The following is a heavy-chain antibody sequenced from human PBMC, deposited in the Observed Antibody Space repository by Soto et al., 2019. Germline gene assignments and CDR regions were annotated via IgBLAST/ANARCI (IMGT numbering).Heavy chain of an antibody. Sequence: GGSLRLSCAASGFSFSNSWMTWVRQAPGKGLECLACINPDGSEKYYVDSVKGRFTISRDNSKNTLYLQINGLRVEDTALYYCAKASRRDVAFDFWGQGTMVTVSS. V-gene: IGHV3-7*03. CDR1: GFSFSNSW. CDR2: INPDGSEK. J-gene: IGHJ3*01. CDR3: AKASRRDVAFDF.